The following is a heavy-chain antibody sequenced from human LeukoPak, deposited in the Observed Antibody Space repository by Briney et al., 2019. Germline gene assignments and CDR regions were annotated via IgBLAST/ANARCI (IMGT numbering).Heavy chain of an antibody. CDR1: GGSISGGSYY. CDR2: IQTSGNT. Sequence: SQTLSLTCTVSGGSISGGSYYWNWIRQPAGKGLEWVGRIQTSGNTNYSPSLESRVTISVDTSKNQFSLKLSSVTAADTAVYYCARGENYYDSSGYYYWGQGTLVTVSS. CDR3: ARGENYYDSSGYYY. V-gene: IGHV4-61*02. J-gene: IGHJ4*02. D-gene: IGHD3-22*01.